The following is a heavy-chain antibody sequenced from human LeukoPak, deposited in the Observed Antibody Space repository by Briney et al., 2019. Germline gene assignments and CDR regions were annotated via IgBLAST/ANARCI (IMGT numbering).Heavy chain of an antibody. CDR3: ARSGSLVRCFDL. V-gene: IGHV1-18*01. CDR2: ISTYSGNT. CDR1: GYTLNRYD. D-gene: IGHD1-26*01. J-gene: IGHJ2*01. Sequence: ASVQVSCKASGYTLNRYDFSWVRQAPGQGLEGMGWISTYSGNTNYAQKLQGRVTMTTDTSTSTANMELRSLRSDGTAVYYWARSGSLVRCFDLWGHGTLVTVSS.